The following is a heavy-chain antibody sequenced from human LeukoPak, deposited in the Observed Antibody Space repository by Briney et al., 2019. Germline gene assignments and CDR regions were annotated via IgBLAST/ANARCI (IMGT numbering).Heavy chain of an antibody. CDR2: ISSSSSYI. D-gene: IGHD5-18*01. J-gene: IGHJ4*02. Sequence: PGGSLRLSCAASGFTFSSYSMNWVRQAPGKGLEWVSSISSSSSYIYYVDSVKGRFTISRDNAKNSLYLQMNSLRAEDTAVYYCAKTAKEPYYFDYWGQGTLVTVSS. CDR3: AKTAKEPYYFDY. CDR1: GFTFSSYS. V-gene: IGHV3-21*01.